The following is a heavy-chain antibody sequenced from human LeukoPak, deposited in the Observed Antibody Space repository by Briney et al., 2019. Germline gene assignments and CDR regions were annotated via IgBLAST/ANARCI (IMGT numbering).Heavy chain of an antibody. Sequence: GGSLRLSCAASGFTFRDYPMTWVRQAPGKGLEWVVVVGGSGGSDGRTEYGDSVKGRFSISRDNSRNTLYLQMNSLRAEDTAVYHCARGFYNSGLSLSAYDIWGQGTMVTVSS. CDR2: VGGSGGSDGRT. CDR1: GFTFRDYP. V-gene: IGHV3-23*01. J-gene: IGHJ3*02. CDR3: ARGFYNSGLSLSAYDI. D-gene: IGHD2/OR15-2a*01.